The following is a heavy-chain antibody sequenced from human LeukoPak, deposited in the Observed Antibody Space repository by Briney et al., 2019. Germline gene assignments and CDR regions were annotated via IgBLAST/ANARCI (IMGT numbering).Heavy chain of an antibody. V-gene: IGHV4-39*01. J-gene: IGHJ5*02. CDR2: IYYSGTT. CDR3: ARHDYYGSLNWFDP. Sequence: SETLSLTCIVSGGSLNSPNYYWGWIRQPPGKGLEWIGTIYYSGTTYYNPTLKSRLTISVDTSKNQFSLKLTSVTAADTAVYYCARHDYYGSLNWFDPWGQETLIPVSS. D-gene: IGHD3-10*01. CDR1: GGSLNSPNYY.